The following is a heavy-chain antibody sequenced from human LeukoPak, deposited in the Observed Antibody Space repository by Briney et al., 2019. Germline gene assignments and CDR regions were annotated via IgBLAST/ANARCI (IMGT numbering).Heavy chain of an antibody. CDR3: AIGYCRGGSCDDEPGDAFDI. D-gene: IGHD2-15*01. CDR2: IYPSGGST. Sequence: ASVKVSFKASGYTFTIYYIHWVRQAPGQGLEWMGIIYPSGGSTTYAQKFQGRVTMTRDMSTSTVYMELSSLRSEDTAVYYCAIGYCRGGSCDDEPGDAFDIWGQGTMVAVSS. J-gene: IGHJ3*02. V-gene: IGHV1-46*01. CDR1: GYTFTIYY.